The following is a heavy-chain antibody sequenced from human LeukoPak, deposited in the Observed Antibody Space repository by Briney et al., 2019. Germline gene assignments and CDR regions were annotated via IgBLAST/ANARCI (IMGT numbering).Heavy chain of an antibody. CDR3: TRDRGTYNWLDP. J-gene: IGHJ5*02. Sequence: GGSLRLSCAASGFTLSDSAIHWVRQASGKGLEWVGLIDRPAKSYATAYGASVGGRFTISRDGSKNTAYLQMDSLKTEDTALYYCTRDRGTYNWLDPWGQGTLVTVSS. V-gene: IGHV3-73*01. CDR1: GFTLSDSA. CDR2: IDRPAKSYAT. D-gene: IGHD1-26*01.